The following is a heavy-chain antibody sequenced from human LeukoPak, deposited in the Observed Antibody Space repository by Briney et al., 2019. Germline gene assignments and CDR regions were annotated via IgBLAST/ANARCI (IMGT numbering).Heavy chain of an antibody. CDR1: GFTFSNYV. CDR2: ISGSGDYS. D-gene: IGHD4-17*01. Sequence: GGSLRLSCAASGFTFSNYVMNWVRQAPGKGLEWVSAISGSGDYSNSADSVKGRFTISRDNSENTLYLQMNSLGAEDTGVYYCAKDFSAGGNYGYGRFDPWGQGTLVTVSS. J-gene: IGHJ5*02. CDR3: AKDFSAGGNYGYGRFDP. V-gene: IGHV3-23*01.